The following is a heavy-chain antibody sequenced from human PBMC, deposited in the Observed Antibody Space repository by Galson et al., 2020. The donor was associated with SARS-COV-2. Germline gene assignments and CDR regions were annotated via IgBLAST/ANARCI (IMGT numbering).Heavy chain of an antibody. Sequence: GGSLRLSCAASGFTFSSYAMHWVRQAPGKGLEWVAVISYDGSNKYYADSVKGRFTISRDNSKNTLYLQMNSLRAEDTAVYYCARGGGSYLRPFDYWGQGTLVTVSS. CDR3: ARGGGSYLRPFDY. V-gene: IGHV3-30-3*01. CDR1: GFTFSSYA. D-gene: IGHD1-26*01. J-gene: IGHJ4*02. CDR2: ISYDGSNK.